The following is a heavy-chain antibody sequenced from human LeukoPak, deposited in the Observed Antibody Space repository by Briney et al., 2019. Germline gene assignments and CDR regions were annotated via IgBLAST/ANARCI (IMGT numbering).Heavy chain of an antibody. V-gene: IGHV3-23*01. Sequence: PGGSLRLSCAGSGFSISNTCMHWVRQAPGKGLEWVSAISGSGGSTYYADSVKGRFTISRDNSKNTLYLQMNSLRAEDTAVYYCAKAGSWIAKNWFDPWGQGTLVTVSS. CDR2: ISGSGGST. J-gene: IGHJ5*02. CDR1: GFSISNTC. CDR3: AKAGSWIAKNWFDP. D-gene: IGHD3-10*01.